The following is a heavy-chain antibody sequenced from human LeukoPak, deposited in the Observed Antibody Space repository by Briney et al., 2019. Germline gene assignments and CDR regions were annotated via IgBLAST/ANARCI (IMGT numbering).Heavy chain of an antibody. J-gene: IGHJ4*02. CDR3: MSTSNWGSVIFDC. D-gene: IGHD7-27*01. CDR1: GYNFISYD. CDR2: MDTNSDNT. V-gene: IGHV1-8*01. Sequence: ASVKVSCKASGYNFISYDIHWVRQATGQGLEWMGWMDTNSDNTVYAEKFQGRVTMTRDTSISTAYMELRGLRSEDTAVYYCMSTSNWGSVIFDCWGQGALVTVSS.